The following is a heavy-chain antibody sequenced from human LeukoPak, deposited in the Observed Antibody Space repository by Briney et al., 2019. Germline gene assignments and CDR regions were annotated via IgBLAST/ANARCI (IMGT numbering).Heavy chain of an antibody. Sequence: ASVKVSCTVSGDTLSELSINWVRQAPGKGLEWMGGFDPENGETIYAQKFQGRVTMTEDTSTDTTYIDLSSLRSEDTAVYYCATAGKSQDALRLAAPFVSSWGQGTLVTVSS. D-gene: IGHD6-13*01. CDR3: ATAGKSQDALRLAAPFVSS. J-gene: IGHJ5*02. CDR1: GDTLSELS. V-gene: IGHV1-24*01. CDR2: FDPENGET.